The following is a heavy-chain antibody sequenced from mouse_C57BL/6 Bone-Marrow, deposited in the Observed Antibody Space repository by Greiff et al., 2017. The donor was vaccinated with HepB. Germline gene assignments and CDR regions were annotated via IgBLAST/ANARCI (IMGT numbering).Heavy chain of an antibody. D-gene: IGHD2-5*01. J-gene: IGHJ1*03. V-gene: IGHV5-9*01. CDR2: ISGGGGNT. Sequence: EVKVVESGGGLVKPGGSLKLSCAASGFTFSSYTMSWVRQTPEKRLEWVATISGGGGNTYYPDSVKGRFTISRDNAKNTLYLQMSSLRSEDTALYYCARPYSSYPSYWYFDVWGTGTTFTVSS. CDR1: GFTFSSYT. CDR3: ARPYSSYPSYWYFDV.